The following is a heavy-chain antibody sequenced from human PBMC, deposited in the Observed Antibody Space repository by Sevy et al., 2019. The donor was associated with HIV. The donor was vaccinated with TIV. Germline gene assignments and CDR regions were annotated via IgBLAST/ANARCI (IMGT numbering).Heavy chain of an antibody. Sequence: GGSLRLSCAASGFTFDDYAMHWVRQAPGKGLEWVSGISWNSGSIGYADSVKGRFTISRDNAKNSLYLQMNSLRAEDTALYYCAKDMGLRYSYGSSGMDVWGQGTTVTVSS. V-gene: IGHV3-9*01. CDR1: GFTFDDYA. CDR3: AKDMGLRYSYGSSGMDV. CDR2: ISWNSGSI. D-gene: IGHD5-18*01. J-gene: IGHJ6*02.